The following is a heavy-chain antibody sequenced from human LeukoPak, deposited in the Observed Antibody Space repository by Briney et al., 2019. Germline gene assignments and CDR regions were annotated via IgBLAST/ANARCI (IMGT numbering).Heavy chain of an antibody. CDR1: GGSISSYY. CDR3: ALRAVTTRAFDI. D-gene: IGHD4-17*01. J-gene: IGHJ3*02. V-gene: IGHV4-59*08. CDR2: SYYSGST. Sequence: PSETLSLTCTVSGGSISSYYWSWIRQPPGKGLEWIGYSYYSGSTNYNPSLKSRVTISVDTSKNQFSLKLSSVTAADTAVYYCALRAVTTRAFDIWGQGTMVTVSS.